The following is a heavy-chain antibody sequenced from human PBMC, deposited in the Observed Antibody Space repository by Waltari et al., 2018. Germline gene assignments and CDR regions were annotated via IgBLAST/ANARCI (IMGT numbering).Heavy chain of an antibody. Sequence: QVQLQQWGAGLLKPSETLSLTCAVYGGSFSGYYWSWIRQPPGKGLEWIGEINHSGRTNYNPSLKSRVTISVDTSKNQFSLKLSSVTAADTAVYYCAKGDYYDSSGYYYYAFDIWGQGTMVTVSS. CDR3: AKGDYYDSSGYYYYAFDI. D-gene: IGHD3-22*01. CDR1: GGSFSGYY. J-gene: IGHJ3*02. CDR2: INHSGRT. V-gene: IGHV4-34*01.